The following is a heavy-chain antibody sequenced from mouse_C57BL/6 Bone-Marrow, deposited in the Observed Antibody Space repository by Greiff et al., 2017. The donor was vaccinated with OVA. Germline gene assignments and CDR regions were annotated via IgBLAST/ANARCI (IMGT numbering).Heavy chain of an antibody. D-gene: IGHD2-5*01. Sequence: QVQLQQPGAELVMPGASVKLSCKASGYTFTSYWLHWVKQRPGQGLEWIGEIDPSDSYTNYNQKFKCKSTLTVDKSTSTAYMQLSSLTSEDSAVYYCAAYYSNSDYWCQGTTLTDSS. J-gene: IGHJ2*01. CDR2: IDPSDSYT. CDR3: AAYYSNSDY. V-gene: IGHV1-69*01. CDR1: GYTFTSYW.